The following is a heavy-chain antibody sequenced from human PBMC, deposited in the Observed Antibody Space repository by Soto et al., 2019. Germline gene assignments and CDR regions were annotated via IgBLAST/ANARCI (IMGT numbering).Heavy chain of an antibody. CDR1: GFTFNNYG. CDR3: ARRQIPPPTRGAANARGGMDV. V-gene: IGHV3-33*01. D-gene: IGHD6-13*01. Sequence: QVQLVEFGGGVVQPGRSLRLSCAASGFTFNNYGMHWVRQAPGKGLEWLAVIWNDGSNSSYANSVKGRFTISRDNSKNTLYLQMSSLRAEDTAVYYCARRQIPPPTRGAANARGGMDVWGQGTTVTVSS. CDR2: IWNDGSNS. J-gene: IGHJ6*02.